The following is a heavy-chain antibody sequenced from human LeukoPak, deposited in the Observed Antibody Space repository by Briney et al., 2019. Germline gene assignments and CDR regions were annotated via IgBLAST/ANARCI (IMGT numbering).Heavy chain of an antibody. CDR2: IRSKAYRGTI. Sequence: GGSLSLSCLTSGFTFADHAMSWVRQAPGKGLEWVGFIRSKAYRGTIEYAASVKGRFTISRDDFQSIAYLQMNSLQVEDTAVYFCARGPIQLWIHNAMDVWGQGTTVTVSS. CDR3: ARGPIQLWIHNAMDV. D-gene: IGHD5-18*01. J-gene: IGHJ6*02. CDR1: GFTFADHA. V-gene: IGHV3-49*04.